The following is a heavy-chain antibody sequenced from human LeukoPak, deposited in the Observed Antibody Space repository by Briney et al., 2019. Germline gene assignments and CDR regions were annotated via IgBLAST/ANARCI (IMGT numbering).Heavy chain of an antibody. Sequence: SETLSLTCTVSAGSISSGDYYWSWLRQAPGKGLEWIGYISYSGSTYYNPSLKSRVTISMDTSKKQISLKLTSVTAADTAVYYCARGHGIAAAGTNWFDPWGQGTLVTVSS. J-gene: IGHJ5*02. CDR3: ARGHGIAAAGTNWFDP. CDR2: ISYSGST. CDR1: AGSISSGDYY. D-gene: IGHD6-13*01. V-gene: IGHV4-30-4*01.